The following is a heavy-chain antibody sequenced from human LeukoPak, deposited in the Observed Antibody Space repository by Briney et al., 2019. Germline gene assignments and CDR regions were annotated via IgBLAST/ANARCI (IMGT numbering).Heavy chain of an antibody. CDR3: ARSSDSYFLTDY. D-gene: IGHD3-22*01. CDR1: GGSISSYY. J-gene: IGHJ4*02. CDR2: IYYSGST. Sequence: PSVTLSLTCTVSGGSISSYYWSWIRQPPGKGLEWIGYIYYSGSTNYNPSLKSRVTISVDRSKNQFSLKLTSVTAADTAVYYCARSSDSYFLTDYWGQGTLVTVSS. V-gene: IGHV4-59*12.